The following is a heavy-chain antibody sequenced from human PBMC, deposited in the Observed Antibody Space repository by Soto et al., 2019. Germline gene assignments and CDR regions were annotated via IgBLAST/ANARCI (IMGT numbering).Heavy chain of an antibody. Sequence: PGGSLRLSCAASGFTLSSYWIHWVRQAPGKWLLWVSRINSVGSSTSYADSVKGRFTISRDKAKNTLYLQMNSLRAEDTAVYYFSRKLTTAIRGVSYYSYGMDVWGQWTTVPVSS. CDR2: INSVGSST. V-gene: IGHV3-74*01. CDR3: SRKLTTAIRGVSYYSYGMDV. CDR1: GFTLSSYW. D-gene: IGHD2-21*02. J-gene: IGHJ6*02.